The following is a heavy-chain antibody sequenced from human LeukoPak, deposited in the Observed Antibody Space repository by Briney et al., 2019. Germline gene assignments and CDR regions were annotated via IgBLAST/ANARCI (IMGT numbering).Heavy chain of an antibody. CDR2: ISAYNGNT. J-gene: IGHJ4*02. V-gene: IGHV1-18*01. CDR1: GYTFTSYG. CDR3: ARTSYYDFWSGYYFDY. D-gene: IGHD3-3*01. Sequence: ASVKVSCKASGYTFTSYGISWVRQAPGQGLEWMGWISAYNGNTNYAQKLQGRVTMTTDTSTSTAYMELRSLRSDDTAVYYCARTSYYDFWSGYYFDYWGQGTPVTVSS.